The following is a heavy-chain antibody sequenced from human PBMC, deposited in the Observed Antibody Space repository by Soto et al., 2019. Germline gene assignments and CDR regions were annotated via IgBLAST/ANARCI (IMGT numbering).Heavy chain of an antibody. V-gene: IGHV1-69*13. CDR1: GGTFSRSP. CDR2: IIPIFGTG. D-gene: IGHD4-17*01. Sequence: SVKVSCKASGGTFSRSPISWVRQAPGQGLEWMGGIIPIFGTGNFAQKFQGRVTITADVSTSTAYLELSSLRSEDTAVYYCAREGTTVVTPTGAFDIWGQGTMVTVSS. J-gene: IGHJ3*02. CDR3: AREGTTVVTPTGAFDI.